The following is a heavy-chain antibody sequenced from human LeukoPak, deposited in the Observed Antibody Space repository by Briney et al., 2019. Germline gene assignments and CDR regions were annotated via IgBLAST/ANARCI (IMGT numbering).Heavy chain of an antibody. CDR2: IIPIFGTA. J-gene: IGHJ6*03. V-gene: IGHV1-69*01. CDR3: ARAPTNYDILTGYYPSYYYYMDV. Sequence: GASVKVSCKASGGTFSSYAISWVRQAPGQGLERMGGIIPIFGTANYAQKFQGRVTITADESTSTAYMELSSLRSEDTAVYYCARAPTNYDILTGYYPSYYYYMDVWGKGTTVTVSS. D-gene: IGHD3-9*01. CDR1: GGTFSSYA.